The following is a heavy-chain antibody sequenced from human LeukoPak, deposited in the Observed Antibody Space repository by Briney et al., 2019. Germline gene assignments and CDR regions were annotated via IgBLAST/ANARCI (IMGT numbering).Heavy chain of an antibody. D-gene: IGHD1-26*01. J-gene: IGHJ4*02. CDR2: IKQDGSEK. V-gene: IGHV3-7*01. Sequence: NIKQDGSEKYYVDSVKGRFTISRDNAKNSLYLQMNSLRAEDTAVYYCARSFGGSYPHFDYWGQGALVTVSS. CDR3: ARSFGGSYPHFDY.